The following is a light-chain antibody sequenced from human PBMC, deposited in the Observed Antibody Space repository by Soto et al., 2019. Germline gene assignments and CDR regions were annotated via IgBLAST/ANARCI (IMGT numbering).Light chain of an antibody. V-gene: IGKV3-20*01. J-gene: IGKJ1*01. CDR2: AAS. CDR1: QSLSSRN. CDR3: QKYNSAPQT. Sequence: ELVLTQSPGTLSLSPGERATLSCRASQSLSSRNLAWYQQKPGQAPRLLIYAASNRATGIPARFSGSGSGTDFTLTISSLQPEDVATYYCQKYNSAPQTFGQGTKVDIK.